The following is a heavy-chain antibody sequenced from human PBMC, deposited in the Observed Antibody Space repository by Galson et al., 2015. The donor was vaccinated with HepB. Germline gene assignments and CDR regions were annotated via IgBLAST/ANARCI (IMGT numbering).Heavy chain of an antibody. V-gene: IGHV3-11*06. J-gene: IGHJ3*02. CDR3: ARDGKDSSGHRGAFDI. CDR1: GFTFSDKY. CDR2: ISTSSSYT. Sequence: SLRLSCAASGFTFSDKYMSWIRQAPGKGLEWVSYISTSSSYTNYADSVKGRFTISRDNAKNSLYLQMNSLRAEDTAVYYCARDGKDSSGHRGAFDIWGQGTMVTVSS. D-gene: IGHD3-22*01.